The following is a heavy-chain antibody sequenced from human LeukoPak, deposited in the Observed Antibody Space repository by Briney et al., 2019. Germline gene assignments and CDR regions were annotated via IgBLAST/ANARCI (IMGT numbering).Heavy chain of an antibody. CDR2: ISWNSGSI. D-gene: IGHD2-21*02. J-gene: IGHJ2*01. Sequence: GRSLRLSCAASGFTFDDYAMHWVRQAPGKGLEWVSGISWNSGSIGYADSVKGRFTISRDNAKNSLYLQMNSLRAEDTALYYCAKGVAVTVYWYFDLWGRDTLVTVSS. V-gene: IGHV3-9*01. CDR1: GFTFDDYA. CDR3: AKGVAVTVYWYFDL.